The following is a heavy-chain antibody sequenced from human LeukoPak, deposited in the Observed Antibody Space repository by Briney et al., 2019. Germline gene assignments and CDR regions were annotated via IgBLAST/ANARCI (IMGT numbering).Heavy chain of an antibody. CDR1: RFTATSNY. CDR2: ISSSSSYI. J-gene: IGHJ4*02. Sequence: PVGSPRLSSAPSRFTATSNYMSWVRPAPGKGLGWGSSISSSSSYIYYADSVKGRFTISRDNAKNSLYLQMNSLRAEDTAVYYCARESRKESFDYWGQGTLVTVSS. V-gene: IGHV3-21*01. D-gene: IGHD2-2*01. CDR3: ARESRKESFDY.